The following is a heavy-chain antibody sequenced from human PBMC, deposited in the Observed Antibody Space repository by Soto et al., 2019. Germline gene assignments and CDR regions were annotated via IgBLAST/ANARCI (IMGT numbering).Heavy chain of an antibody. J-gene: IGHJ1*01. CDR3: ARASGRGSL. Sequence: SETLSLTCTVSGGSVNNNDYYWSWIRQPPGKGLEWIGNMHYSGSTGYNPSLRNRVSMSVDTSKNHFSLKMNSVIPADTAVYYCARASGRGSLWGQGTLVTVSS. CDR2: MHYSGST. CDR1: GGSVNNNDYY. V-gene: IGHV4-30-4*01. D-gene: IGHD1-26*01.